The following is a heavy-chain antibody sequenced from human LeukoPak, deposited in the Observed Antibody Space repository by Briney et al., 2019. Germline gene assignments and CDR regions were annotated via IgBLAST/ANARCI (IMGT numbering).Heavy chain of an antibody. Sequence: GGSLRLSCAASGFTFDDYAMHWVRQAPGKGLEWVSGISWNSGSIGYADSVKGRFTISRDNAKNSLYLQMNSLRAEDTAVYYCASWVRDSSGYHDYWGQGTLVTVSS. CDR3: ASWVRDSSGYHDY. CDR1: GFTFDDYA. J-gene: IGHJ4*02. V-gene: IGHV3-9*01. D-gene: IGHD3-22*01. CDR2: ISWNSGSI.